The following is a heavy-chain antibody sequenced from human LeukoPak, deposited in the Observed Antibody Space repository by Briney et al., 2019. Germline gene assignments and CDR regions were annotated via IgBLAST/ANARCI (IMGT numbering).Heavy chain of an antibody. D-gene: IGHD3-3*01. CDR3: ARDARLDSYDFWSGYSPDLNY. V-gene: IGHV3-21*01. J-gene: IGHJ4*02. CDR1: GFTFSSYS. CDR2: ISSSSSYI. Sequence: GGSLRLSCAASGFTFSSYSMNWVRQAPGKGLEWVSSISSSSSYIYYADSVKGRFTISRDNAKNSLYLQMNSLRAEDTAVYYCARDARLDSYDFWSGYSPDLNYWGQGTLVTVSS.